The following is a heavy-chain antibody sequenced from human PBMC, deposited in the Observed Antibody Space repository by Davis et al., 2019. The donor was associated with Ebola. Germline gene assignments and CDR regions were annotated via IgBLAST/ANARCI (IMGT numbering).Heavy chain of an antibody. CDR1: GYTFTGYY. D-gene: IGHD1-26*01. V-gene: IGHV1-2*02. CDR3: AREAGATTRIYDS. J-gene: IGHJ5*01. CDR2: INPNSGGT. Sequence: ASVKVSCKDSGYTFTGYYMHWVRQAPGQGLEWMGWINPNSGGTNYAQKFQGRVTMTRDTSISTAYMELSRLRSDDTAVYYCAREAGATTRIYDSWGQGTLVTVSS.